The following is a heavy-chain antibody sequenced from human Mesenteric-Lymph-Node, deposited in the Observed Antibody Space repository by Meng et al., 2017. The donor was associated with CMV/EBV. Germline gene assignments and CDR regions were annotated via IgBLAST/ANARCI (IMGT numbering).Heavy chain of an antibody. CDR2: ISPKSGDT. V-gene: IGHV1-2*02. J-gene: IGHJ4*02. CDR1: GYTFTDYN. Sequence: ASVKVSCKASGYTFTDYNFHWARQAPGQGLEWMAWISPKSGDTNDAQKFKGRLTLTRDTSISVAYMGLSRLRSDDTAVYYCVRGGGTAHFDYWGQGTLVTVSS. CDR3: VRGGGTAHFDY. D-gene: IGHD1-7*01.